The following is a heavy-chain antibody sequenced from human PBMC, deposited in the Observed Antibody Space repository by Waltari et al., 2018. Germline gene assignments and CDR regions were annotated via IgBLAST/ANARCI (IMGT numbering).Heavy chain of an antibody. Sequence: QLQLQESGPGLVKPPETLSLTCTVSGGSISSSSYYWGWIRQPPGKGLEWIGSIYYSGSTSYTPSLKSRVTISVDTSKNQFSLKLSSVTAADTAVYYCARQKSMVRGVIHPIGYWGQGTLVTVSS. D-gene: IGHD3-10*01. J-gene: IGHJ4*02. CDR3: ARQKSMVRGVIHPIGY. V-gene: IGHV4-39*01. CDR2: IYYSGST. CDR1: GGSISSSSYY.